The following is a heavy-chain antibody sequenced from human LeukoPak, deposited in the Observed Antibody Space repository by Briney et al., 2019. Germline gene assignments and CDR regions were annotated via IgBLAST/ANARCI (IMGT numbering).Heavy chain of an antibody. D-gene: IGHD3-3*01. CDR1: GFIVSRYY. Sequence: PGGSLRLFCAASGFIVSRYYMSWVRQAPGKGLEWVSVIYSGGSTYYADSVKGRFTIARGNSKNPRYLQMNSLRAEDTAVYYCARISKISNYYYYYMDVWGKGTTVTVSS. J-gene: IGHJ6*03. CDR2: IYSGGST. V-gene: IGHV3-53*01. CDR3: ARISKISNYYYYYMDV.